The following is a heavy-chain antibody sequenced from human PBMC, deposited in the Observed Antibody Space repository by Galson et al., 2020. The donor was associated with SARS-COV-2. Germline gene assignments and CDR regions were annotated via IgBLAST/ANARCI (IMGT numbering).Heavy chain of an antibody. CDR3: ASDLRGSESYYYGMDV. CDR1: GYTFTSYD. J-gene: IGHJ6*02. D-gene: IGHD1-26*01. V-gene: IGHV1-8*01. Sequence: ASVKVSCKASGYTFTSYDINWVRQATGQGLEWMGWMNPNSGNTGYAQKFQGRVTMTRNTSISTAYMELSSLRSEDTAVYYCASDLRGSESYYYGMDVWGQGTTVTVSS. CDR2: MNPNSGNT.